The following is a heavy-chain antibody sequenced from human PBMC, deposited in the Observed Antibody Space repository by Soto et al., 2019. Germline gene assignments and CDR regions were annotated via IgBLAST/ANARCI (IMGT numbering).Heavy chain of an antibody. J-gene: IGHJ5*02. CDR3: ARGVPAAGTDWFDP. V-gene: IGHV4-4*07. CDR2: VSSTGRS. Sequence: PSETLSLTXTASGDSISNYSWSWIRQSDEKRLEWIGRVSSTGRSYCNPSVKSRVTISVDTSKNQVSLNLTSVTAADTAVYYCARGVPAAGTDWFDPWGQGTLVTVSS. CDR1: GDSISNYS. D-gene: IGHD6-13*01.